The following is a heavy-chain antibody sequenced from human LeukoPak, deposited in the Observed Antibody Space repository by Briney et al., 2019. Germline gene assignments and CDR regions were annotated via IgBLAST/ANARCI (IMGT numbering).Heavy chain of an antibody. Sequence: GGSLRLSCAASGFTFITSWMSWLRQAPGKGLEWVAHIKPDGSEKYYVDSVKGRFTISRDNAKNTLNLQMNSLRAEDTAVYYCARRAGAYSHPYDYWGQGTLVTVSS. CDR2: IKPDGSEK. J-gene: IGHJ4*02. V-gene: IGHV3-7*01. CDR1: GFTFITSW. D-gene: IGHD4/OR15-4a*01. CDR3: ARRAGAYSHPYDY.